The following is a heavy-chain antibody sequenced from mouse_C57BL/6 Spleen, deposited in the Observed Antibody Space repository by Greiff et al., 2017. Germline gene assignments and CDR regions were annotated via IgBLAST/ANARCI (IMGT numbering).Heavy chain of an antibody. J-gene: IGHJ4*01. CDR1: GYTFTSYW. CDR3: ARGTYFNAMDY. CDR2: IDPNSGGT. Sequence: VQLQQPGAELVKPGASVKLSCKASGYTFTSYWMHWVKQRPGRGLEWIGRIDPNSGGTKYNEKFKSKAALTVDKPSSTAYMQLSSLTSEDSAVYYCARGTYFNAMDYWGQGTSVTVSS. D-gene: IGHD2-10*01. V-gene: IGHV1-72*01.